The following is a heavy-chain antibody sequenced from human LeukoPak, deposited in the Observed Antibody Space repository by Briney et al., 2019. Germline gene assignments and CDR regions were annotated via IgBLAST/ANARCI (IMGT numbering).Heavy chain of an antibody. V-gene: IGHV1-8*01. CDR1: GYTFTSYD. CDR3: ARVERVSSGWYPS. J-gene: IGHJ4*02. CDR2: MNPNSGNT. D-gene: IGHD6-19*01. Sequence: ASVKVSCKASGYTFTSYDINWVRQATGQGLEWMGWMNPNSGNTGYAQKFQGRVTMTRNTSISTAYVELSSLRSEDTAVYYCARVERVSSGWYPSWGQGTLVTVSS.